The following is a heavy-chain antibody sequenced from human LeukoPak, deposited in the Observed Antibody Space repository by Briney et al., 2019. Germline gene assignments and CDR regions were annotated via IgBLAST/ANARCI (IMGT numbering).Heavy chain of an antibody. CDR3: ARHWAYCSGGTCYSFDD. D-gene: IGHD2-15*01. CDR1: GGSISSSSHY. Sequence: SSETLSLTCIVPGGSISSSSHYWGWIRQPPGKGLEWIGSIYYSGSTYYSPSLKSRVTISVDTSKNQFSLKLRSVTAADTAVYHCARHWAYCSGGTCYSFDDWGQGTLVTVSS. CDR2: IYYSGST. V-gene: IGHV4-39*01. J-gene: IGHJ4*02.